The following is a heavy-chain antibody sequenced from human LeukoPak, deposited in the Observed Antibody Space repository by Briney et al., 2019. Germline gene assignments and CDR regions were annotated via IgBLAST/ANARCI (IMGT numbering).Heavy chain of an antibody. CDR3: ASRDEIGYCSGGSCYLSTTAPPGY. J-gene: IGHJ4*02. CDR2: INHSGST. Sequence: SETLSLTCAVYCGSFSGYYWGWIRQPPGKGLEWIGEINHSGSTNYNPSLKSRVTISVDTSKNQFSLKLSSVTAADTAVYYCASRDEIGYCSGGSCYLSTTAPPGYWGQGTLVTVSS. CDR1: CGSFSGYY. D-gene: IGHD2-15*01. V-gene: IGHV4-34*01.